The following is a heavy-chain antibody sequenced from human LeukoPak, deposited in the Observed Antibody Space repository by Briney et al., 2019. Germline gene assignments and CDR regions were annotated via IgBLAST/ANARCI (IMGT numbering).Heavy chain of an antibody. Sequence: ASEKVSCKVSGYTLTELSMHWVRQAPGKGLEWMGGFDPEDGETIYAQKFQGRVTMTEDTSTDTAYMELSSLRSEDTAVYYCATGSVPWVAAAAEERIDAFDIWGQGTMVTVSS. D-gene: IGHD6-13*01. CDR1: GYTLTELS. J-gene: IGHJ3*02. CDR3: ATGSVPWVAAAAEERIDAFDI. V-gene: IGHV1-24*01. CDR2: FDPEDGET.